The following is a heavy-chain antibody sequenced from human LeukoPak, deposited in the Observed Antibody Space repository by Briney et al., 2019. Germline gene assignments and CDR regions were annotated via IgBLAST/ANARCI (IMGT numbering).Heavy chain of an antibody. CDR2: IYYSGST. J-gene: IGHJ6*02. Sequence: SETLSLTCTVSGGSITSYWSWIRQPPGKGLEWIGYIYYSGSTNYNPSLKSRVTMSIDTSKNQCSLKLSSVTAADTAVYYCARDFRGNYGSRGMDVWGQGTTVTVSS. CDR1: GGSITSY. D-gene: IGHD1-26*01. CDR3: ARDFRGNYGSRGMDV. V-gene: IGHV4-59*01.